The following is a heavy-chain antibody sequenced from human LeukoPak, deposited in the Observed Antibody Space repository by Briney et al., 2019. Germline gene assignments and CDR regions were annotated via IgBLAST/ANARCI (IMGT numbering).Heavy chain of an antibody. CDR3: TTAEYDSSGYYGDY. V-gene: IGHV3-15*01. CDR1: GFTFSNAW. CDR2: IKSKTDGGTT. J-gene: IGHJ4*02. Sequence: GGSLRLSCAASGFTFSNAWMSWVRQAPGKGLEWVGRIKSKTDGGTTDYAAPVEGRFTISRDDSKNTLYLQMNSLKTEDTAVYYCTTAEYDSSGYYGDYWGQGTLVTVSS. D-gene: IGHD3-22*01.